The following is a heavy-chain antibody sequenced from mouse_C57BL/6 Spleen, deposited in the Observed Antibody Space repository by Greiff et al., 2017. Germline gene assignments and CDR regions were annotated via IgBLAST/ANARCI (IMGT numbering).Heavy chain of an antibody. CDR2: IRNKANNHAT. CDR1: GFTFSDAW. Sequence: EVNLVESGGGLVKPGGSMKLSCAASGFTFSDAWMDWVRQSPEKGLEWVAEIRNKANNHATYYDESVKGRFTIARDDSKSSVYLQMNSLRAEDTGIYYCTRLVGLSFDYWGQGTTLTVSS. CDR3: TRLVGLSFDY. D-gene: IGHD6-2*01. V-gene: IGHV6-6*01. J-gene: IGHJ2*01.